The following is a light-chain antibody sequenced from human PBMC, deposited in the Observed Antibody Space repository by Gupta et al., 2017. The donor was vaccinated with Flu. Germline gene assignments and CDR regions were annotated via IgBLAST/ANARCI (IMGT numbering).Light chain of an antibody. Sequence: IQMTQSPSSVSASVGDRVTITCRASRGISQWLAWYQQKQGEAPKLLLYSAASLSRGVPSRFSGSGSVTDFTLTISRMKPEDFATYYCQQSERLRRTLGPGTKMEIK. CDR2: SAA. J-gene: IGKJ1*01. V-gene: IGKV1-12*01. CDR3: QQSERLRRT. CDR1: RGISQW.